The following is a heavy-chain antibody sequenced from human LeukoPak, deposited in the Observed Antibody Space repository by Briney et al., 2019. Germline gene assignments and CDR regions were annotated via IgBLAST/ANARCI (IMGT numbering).Heavy chain of an antibody. J-gene: IGHJ3*02. CDR2: ISYDGSNK. D-gene: IGHD1-7*01. Sequence: GGSLRLSCAASGFTFSSYAMHWVRQAPGKGLEWVAVISYDGSNKYYADSVKGRFTISRDNSKNTLYLQMNSLRAEDTAVYYCAKDMGITGTEGAFDIWGQGTMVTVSS. CDR3: AKDMGITGTEGAFDI. V-gene: IGHV3-30-3*01. CDR1: GFTFSSYA.